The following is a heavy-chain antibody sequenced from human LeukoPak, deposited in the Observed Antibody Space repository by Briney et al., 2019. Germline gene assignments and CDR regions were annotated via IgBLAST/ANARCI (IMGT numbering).Heavy chain of an antibody. CDR3: ARVPLRGTLYYFDY. J-gene: IGHJ4*02. CDR2: IIPIFGTA. V-gene: IGHV1-69*05. CDR1: GGTFSSYA. Sequence: GASVKVSCKASGGTFSSYAISWVRQAPGQGLEWMGGIIPIFGTANYAQKFQGRVTMTRDTSTSTVYMELSSLRSEDTAVYYCARVPLRGTLYYFDYWGQGTLVTVSS. D-gene: IGHD2-15*01.